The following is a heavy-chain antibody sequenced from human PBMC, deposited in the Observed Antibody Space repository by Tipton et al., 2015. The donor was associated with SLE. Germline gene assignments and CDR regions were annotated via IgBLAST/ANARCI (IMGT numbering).Heavy chain of an antibody. Sequence: TLSLTCTVSGGSINSGGYYWSWIRQHPGKGLEWIGYIYYTWSAFYNPSLKSRISISVDTSKNQFSLKLSSVTAADTAVYYCARGGVVTLTQFDYWGQGTLVTVSS. CDR2: IYYTWSA. J-gene: IGHJ4*02. CDR3: ARGGVVTLTQFDY. D-gene: IGHD3-10*01. V-gene: IGHV4-31*03. CDR1: GGSINSGGYY.